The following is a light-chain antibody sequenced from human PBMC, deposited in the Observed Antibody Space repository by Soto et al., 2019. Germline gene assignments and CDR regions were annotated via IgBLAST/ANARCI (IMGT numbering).Light chain of an antibody. CDR3: AAWDDSLNGFL. Sequence: QSVLTQPPSASGTPGQRVTISCSGSSSNIGSNTVNWYQQLPGTAHKLLIYSNNQRPSGVPDRFSGSKSGTSASLAISGLQSEDEADYYCAAWDDSLNGFLFGGGTKVTVL. CDR2: SNN. CDR1: SSNIGSNT. J-gene: IGLJ2*01. V-gene: IGLV1-44*01.